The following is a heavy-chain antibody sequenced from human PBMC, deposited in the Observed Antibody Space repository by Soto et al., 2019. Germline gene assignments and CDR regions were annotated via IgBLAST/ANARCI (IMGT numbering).Heavy chain of an antibody. CDR2: ISYDGSNK. CDR1: GFTFSSYA. CDR3: ARGHLTLD. Sequence: SVGSLRLSCAASGFTFSSYAMHWVRQAPGKGLEWVAVISYDGSNKYYADSVKGRFTISRDNSKNTLYLQMNSLRAEDTAVYYCARGHLTLDWGQGTLVTVSS. V-gene: IGHV3-30-3*01. J-gene: IGHJ4*02.